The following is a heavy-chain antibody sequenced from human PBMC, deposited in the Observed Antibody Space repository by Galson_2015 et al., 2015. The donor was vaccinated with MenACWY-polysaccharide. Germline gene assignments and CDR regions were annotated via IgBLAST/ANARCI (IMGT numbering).Heavy chain of an antibody. CDR2: FNAGNGNT. D-gene: IGHD2-15*01. CDR3: ARDTPGYCSGGSCEDLDY. Sequence: SVKVSCKASGYTFATYAMHWVRQAPGQRPEWMGWFNAGNGNTKYSQKFQGRLTITWDTSASTAYMDLSSLRSEDPAVYYCARDTPGYCSGGSCEDLDYWGQGTLVTVSS. V-gene: IGHV1-3*01. CDR1: GYTFATYA. J-gene: IGHJ4*02.